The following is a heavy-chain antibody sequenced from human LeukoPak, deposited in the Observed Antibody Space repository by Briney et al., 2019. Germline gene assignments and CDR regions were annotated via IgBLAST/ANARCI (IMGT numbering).Heavy chain of an antibody. V-gene: IGHV4-61*02. CDR3: ACSQYYDILTGYLSSNWFDP. CDR2: IYSSGST. D-gene: IGHD3-9*01. CDR1: GGSISSGDYY. J-gene: IGHJ5*02. Sequence: SQTLSLTCTVSGGSISSGDYYWSWIRQPAGKGLEWIGRIYSSGSTNYNPSLKSRVTISVDTSKNQFSLKLSSVTAADTAVYYCACSQYYDILTGYLSSNWFDPWGQGTLVTVSS.